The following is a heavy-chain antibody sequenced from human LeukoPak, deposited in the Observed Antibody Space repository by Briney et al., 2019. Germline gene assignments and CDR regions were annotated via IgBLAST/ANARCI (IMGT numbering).Heavy chain of an antibody. CDR3: AGLTTYYYDSSGYYRHWFDP. V-gene: IGHV4-59*01. CDR2: IYYSGST. J-gene: IGHJ5*02. D-gene: IGHD3-22*01. Sequence: SETLSITCTDSGGSISSYYWSWIGQLPGKRPEWIGYIYYSGSTNYNPSLKSRVTISVDTSKNQFSLKLSSVTAADTAVYYCAGLTTYYYDSSGYYRHWFDPWGQGTLVTVSS. CDR1: GGSISSYY.